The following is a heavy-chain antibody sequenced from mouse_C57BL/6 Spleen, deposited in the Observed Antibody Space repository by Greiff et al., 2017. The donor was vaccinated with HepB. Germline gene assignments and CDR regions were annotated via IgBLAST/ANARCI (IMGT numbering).Heavy chain of an antibody. CDR3: TGGGLRPGYYFDY. J-gene: IGHJ2*01. D-gene: IGHD2-2*01. Sequence: EVKLVESGGGLVQPGGSMKLSCVASGFTFSNYWMNWVRQSPEKGLEWVAQIRLKSDNYATHYAESVKGRFTISRDDSKSSVYLQMNNLRAEDTGIYYCTGGGLRPGYYFDYWGQGTTLTVSS. CDR1: GFTFSNYW. V-gene: IGHV6-3*01. CDR2: IRLKSDNYAT.